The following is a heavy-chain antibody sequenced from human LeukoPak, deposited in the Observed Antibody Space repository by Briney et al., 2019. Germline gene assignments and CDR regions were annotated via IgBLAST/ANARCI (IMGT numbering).Heavy chain of an antibody. V-gene: IGHV3-48*03. CDR3: ARDRGYYFDY. CDR1: GFTFSSYE. J-gene: IGHJ4*02. CDR2: ISSSGSTI. Sequence: GGSLRLSCVASGFTFSSYEMNWVRQAPGKGLEWVSYISSSGSTIYYADSVKGRFTISRDNAKNSLYLQMNSLRAEDTAVYYCARDRGYYFDYWGQGTLVTVSS.